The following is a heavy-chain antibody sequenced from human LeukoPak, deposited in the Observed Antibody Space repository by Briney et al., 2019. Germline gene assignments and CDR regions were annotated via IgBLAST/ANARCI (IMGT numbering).Heavy chain of an antibody. Sequence: SETLSLTCTVSGGSITSYYWSWIRQPPGQGLEYIGYIYYSGRTNYNPCLKSRVTMSVDASKNQFSLNLISVTAADTAVYYCARGPTRYYFDYWGQGTLVTVSS. CDR2: IYYSGRT. J-gene: IGHJ4*02. CDR3: ARGPTRYYFDY. CDR1: GGSITSYY. D-gene: IGHD4-17*01. V-gene: IGHV4-59*01.